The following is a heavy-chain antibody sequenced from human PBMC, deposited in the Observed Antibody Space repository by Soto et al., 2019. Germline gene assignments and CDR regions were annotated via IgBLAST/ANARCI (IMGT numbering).Heavy chain of an antibody. CDR3: AKGRGTIVVTDAYDI. D-gene: IGHD3-22*01. V-gene: IGHV3-9*01. J-gene: IGHJ3*02. Sequence: GGSLRLSCVGSGFSFDDYTMHWFRQAPGKGPEWVASLSWNSGFSGYADSVKGRFTISRDNAQSSVHLQMNNLRTEDTALYYCAKGRGTIVVTDAYDIWGQGTMVTVSS. CDR2: LSWNSGFS. CDR1: GFSFDDYT.